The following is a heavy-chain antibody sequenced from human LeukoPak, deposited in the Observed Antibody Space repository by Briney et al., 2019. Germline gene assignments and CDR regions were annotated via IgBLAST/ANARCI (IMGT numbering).Heavy chain of an antibody. CDR3: ASVSPGWQWLVLGAFDI. CDR1: GYSISSGYY. J-gene: IGHJ3*02. V-gene: IGHV4-38-2*02. D-gene: IGHD6-19*01. Sequence: SETLSLTCTVSGYSISSGYYWGWIRQPPGKGLEWIGSIYHSGSTYYNPSLKSRVTISVDTSKNQFSLKLSSVTAADTAVYYCASVSPGWQWLVLGAFDIWGQGTMVTVSS. CDR2: IYHSGST.